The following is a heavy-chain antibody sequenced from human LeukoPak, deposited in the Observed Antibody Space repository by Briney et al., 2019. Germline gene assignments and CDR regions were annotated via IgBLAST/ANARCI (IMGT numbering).Heavy chain of an antibody. CDR1: GYSISSGYY. V-gene: IGHV4-38-2*02. Sequence: PSETLSLTCTVSGYSISSGYYWGWIRQPPGKGLEWIGSIYHSGSTYYNPSLKSRVTISVDTSKNQFSLKLSSVTAADTAVYYCARTPNYYGSGVGRQYNWFDPWGQGTLVTVSS. J-gene: IGHJ5*02. D-gene: IGHD3-10*01. CDR3: ARTPNYYGSGVGRQYNWFDP. CDR2: IYHSGST.